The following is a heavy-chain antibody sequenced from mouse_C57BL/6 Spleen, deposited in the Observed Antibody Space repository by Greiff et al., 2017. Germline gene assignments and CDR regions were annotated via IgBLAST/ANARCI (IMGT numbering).Heavy chain of an antibody. Sequence: QVQLQQPGAELVKPGASVKLSCKASGYTFTSYWMHWVKQRPGQGLEWIGMIHPNSGSTNYNEKFKSKATLTVDKSSSTAYMQLSSLTSEDSAVYYCARSSNGYYAAMDYWGQGTSVTVSS. CDR1: GYTFTSYW. V-gene: IGHV1-64*01. J-gene: IGHJ4*01. CDR2: IHPNSGST. D-gene: IGHD2-3*01. CDR3: ARSSNGYYAAMDY.